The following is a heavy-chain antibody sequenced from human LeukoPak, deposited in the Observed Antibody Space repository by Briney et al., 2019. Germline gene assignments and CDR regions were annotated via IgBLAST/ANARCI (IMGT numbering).Heavy chain of an antibody. CDR2: IKSKTDGGTT. D-gene: IGHD2-21*01. Sequence: GGSLRLSCAASGFTFSDAWMSWVRQAPGKGLEWVGRIKSKTDGGTTDYAAPVKGRFTISRDDSKNTLYLQMNSLKTEDTAVYYCATDLTSLRCGGHCTFDYWGQGNLVTVSS. CDR3: ATDLTSLRCGGHCTFDY. V-gene: IGHV3-15*01. CDR1: GFTFSDAW. J-gene: IGHJ4*02.